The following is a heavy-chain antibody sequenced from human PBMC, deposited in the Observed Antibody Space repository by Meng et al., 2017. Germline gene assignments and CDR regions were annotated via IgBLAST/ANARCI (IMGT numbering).Heavy chain of an antibody. D-gene: IGHD6-13*01. CDR1: GYTFTAYW. Sequence: QVQLVRSGAEVKKPGASVKVSCKPSGYTFTAYWLHWVRQAPGQGLDWMGRIDPRSGDTQYAQKFQGRVTMTRDTSISTTYMELSRLRSDDTAVYYCVRDEDISAAGKLFGDYWGQGTLVTVSS. CDR3: VRDEDISAAGKLFGDY. J-gene: IGHJ4*02. CDR2: IDPRSGDT. V-gene: IGHV1-2*06.